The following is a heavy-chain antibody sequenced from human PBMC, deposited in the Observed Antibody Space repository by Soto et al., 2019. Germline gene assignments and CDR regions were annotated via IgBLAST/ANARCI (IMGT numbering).Heavy chain of an antibody. CDR3: ARSTSAALFGY. D-gene: IGHD1-26*01. V-gene: IGHV3-48*03. J-gene: IGHJ4*01. CDR1: GFIFSSYE. Sequence: PGGSLRLSCAASGFIFSSYEINWVRQAPGKGLEWVSFITSSGTIMFYSDSVKGRFTVSRDNAKNSLYLQMNSLRAEDTAVYYCARSTSAALFGYWGHGTL. CDR2: ITSSGTIM.